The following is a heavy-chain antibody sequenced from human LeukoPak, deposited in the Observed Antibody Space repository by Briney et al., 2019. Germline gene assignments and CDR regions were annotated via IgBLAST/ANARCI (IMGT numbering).Heavy chain of an antibody. CDR2: INSDGSVT. CDR1: GFTFSSYW. D-gene: IGHD3-10*01. V-gene: IGHV3-74*01. CDR3: ARGLVRGVVFDS. Sequence: GGSLRLSCAASGFTFSSYWMHWVRQAPGKGLVWVSRINSDGSVTTCADSVKGRFTISRDNAKNTLYLEINSLRAEDTAVYYCARGLVRGVVFDSWGQGTLVTVSP. J-gene: IGHJ4*02.